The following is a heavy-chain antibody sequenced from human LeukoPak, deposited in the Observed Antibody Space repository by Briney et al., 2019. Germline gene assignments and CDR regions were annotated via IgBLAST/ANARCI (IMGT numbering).Heavy chain of an antibody. D-gene: IGHD1-26*01. CDR1: GFTFSSYG. V-gene: IGHV3-33*05. CDR2: ISYDGSNK. CDR3: ARDPTYYLRYGYFDS. Sequence: GRSLRLSCAASGFTFSSYGMHWVRQAPGKGLEWVAVISYDGSNKYADSVKGRFIISRDNSKNTLYLQMNSLRAEDTAVYYCARDPTYYLRYGYFDSWGQGTLVTVSS. J-gene: IGHJ4*02.